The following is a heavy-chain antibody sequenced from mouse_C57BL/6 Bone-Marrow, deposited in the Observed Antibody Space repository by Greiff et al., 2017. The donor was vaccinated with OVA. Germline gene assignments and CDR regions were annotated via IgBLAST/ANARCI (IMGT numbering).Heavy chain of an antibody. Sequence: LVESGPELVKPGASVKISCKASGYAFSSSWMNWVKQRPGKGLEWIGRIYPGDGDTNYNGKFKGKATLTADKSSSTAYMQLSSLTSEDSAVYFCARGGIPRRYFDYWGQGTTLTVSS. J-gene: IGHJ2*01. CDR1: GYAFSSSW. CDR3: ARGGIPRRYFDY. V-gene: IGHV1-82*01. CDR2: IYPGDGDT.